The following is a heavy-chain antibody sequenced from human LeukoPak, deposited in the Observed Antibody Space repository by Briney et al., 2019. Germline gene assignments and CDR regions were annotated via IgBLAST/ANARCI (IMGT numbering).Heavy chain of an antibody. CDR3: ARDLGVQIGELFGYYYYYMDV. CDR2: SYYRSKWYN. J-gene: IGHJ6*03. V-gene: IGHV6-1*01. CDR1: GDSVSSNSAA. Sequence: SQTLSLTCAISGDSVSSNSAAWNWIRQSPSRGLEWLGRSYYRSKWYNDYAVSVKSRITINPDTSKNQFSLQLNSVTPEDTAVYYCARDLGVQIGELFGYYYYYMDVWGKGTTVTISS. D-gene: IGHD3-10*01.